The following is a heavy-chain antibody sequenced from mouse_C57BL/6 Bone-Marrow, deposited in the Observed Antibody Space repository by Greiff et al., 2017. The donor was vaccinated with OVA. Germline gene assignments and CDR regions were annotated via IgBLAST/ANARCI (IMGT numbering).Heavy chain of an antibody. Sequence: EVKLVESGGGLVKPGGSLKLSCAASGFTFSSYAMSWVRQTPEKRLEWVATISDGGSYTYYPDNVKGRFTISRDNAKNNLYLQMSHLKSEDTAMYYCAREPYYSTYYFDYWGQGTTLTVSS. J-gene: IGHJ2*01. V-gene: IGHV5-4*01. CDR2: ISDGGSYT. D-gene: IGHD2-5*01. CDR1: GFTFSSYA. CDR3: AREPYYSTYYFDY.